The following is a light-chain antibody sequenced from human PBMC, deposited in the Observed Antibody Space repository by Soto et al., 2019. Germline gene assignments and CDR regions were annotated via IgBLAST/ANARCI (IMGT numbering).Light chain of an antibody. CDR3: QQSYSTPRT. J-gene: IGKJ1*01. Sequence: DIQMTQSPSSLSASGGDRFAITCRSSQRIRSFLNWYQQKPGKAPKLLIYAASTLKSGVPSRFSGSGSGTAFTLTISSLQPEDFATYYCQQSYSTPRTFGQGTKVDI. V-gene: IGKV1-39*01. CDR2: AAS. CDR1: QRIRSF.